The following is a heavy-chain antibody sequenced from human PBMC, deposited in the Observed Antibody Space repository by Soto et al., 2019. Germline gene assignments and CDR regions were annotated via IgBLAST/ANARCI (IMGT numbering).Heavy chain of an antibody. CDR3: ARSIVVVPAAMRRGYYYMDV. J-gene: IGHJ6*03. D-gene: IGHD2-2*01. CDR1: GYSFTSYW. Sequence: GESLKISCKGSGYSFTSYWIGWVRQMPGKGLEWMGIIYPGDSDTRYSPSFQGQVTISADKSISTAYLQWSSLKASDTAMYYCARSIVVVPAAMRRGYYYMDVWGKGTTVTVSS. CDR2: IYPGDSDT. V-gene: IGHV5-51*01.